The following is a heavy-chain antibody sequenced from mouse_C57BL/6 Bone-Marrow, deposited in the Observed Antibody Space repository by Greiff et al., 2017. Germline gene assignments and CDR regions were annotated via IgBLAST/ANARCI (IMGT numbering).Heavy chain of an antibody. V-gene: IGHV1-63*01. CDR2: IYPGGGYT. CDR1: GYTFTNYW. D-gene: IGHD1-1*01. J-gene: IGHJ2*01. CDR3: ARSGYGSSGDFDY. Sequence: VQLQESGAELVRSGTSVKMSCKASGYTFTNYWIGWAKQRPGHGLEWIGDIYPGGGYTNYNEKFKGKATLTADKSSSTAYMQFSSLTSEDSAIYYCARSGYGSSGDFDYWGQGTTLTVSS.